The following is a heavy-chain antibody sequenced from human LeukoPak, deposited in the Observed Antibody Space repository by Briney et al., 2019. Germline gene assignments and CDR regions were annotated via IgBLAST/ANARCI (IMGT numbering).Heavy chain of an antibody. CDR1: GGSFSGYY. V-gene: IGHV4-34*01. J-gene: IGHJ4*02. CDR2: INQSGST. Sequence: KTSDTLSLTCALYGGSFSGYYWSWIRQPPGKGLEWIGEINQSGSTNYNPALKSRVIISVEKSKNQFSLKLSSVTAADTAVYYCARAPKYYGRTYYFDYWGQGTLVTVSS. D-gene: IGHD2/OR15-2a*01. CDR3: ARAPKYYGRTYYFDY.